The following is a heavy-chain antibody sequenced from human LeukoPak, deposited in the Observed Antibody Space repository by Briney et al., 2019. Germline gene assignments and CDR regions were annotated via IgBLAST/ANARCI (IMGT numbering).Heavy chain of an antibody. CDR1: GGSFSGYY. D-gene: IGHD6-13*01. Sequence: SETLSLTCAVYGGSFSGYYWSWIRQPPGKGLEWIGEINHSGSTNYNPSLKSRVTISVDASKNQFSLKLSSVTAADTAVYYCARANQQLDAFDIWGQGTMVTVSS. J-gene: IGHJ3*02. CDR2: INHSGST. CDR3: ARANQQLDAFDI. V-gene: IGHV4-34*01.